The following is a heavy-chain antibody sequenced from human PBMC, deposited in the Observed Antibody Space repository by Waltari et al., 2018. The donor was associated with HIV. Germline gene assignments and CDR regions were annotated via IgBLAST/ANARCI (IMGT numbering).Heavy chain of an antibody. V-gene: IGHV4-39*01. J-gene: IGHJ4*02. D-gene: IGHD3-16*01. CDR3: ARLRFHSLYYFDS. Sequence: QLHLQESGPGLVKPSETLSLTCSVSGASISRGSYYWAWIRQPPGKGLEWFGAIYYSGTAYYNPSVKSRVSASLDASKNELSLKLTSVTATDTALYYCARLRFHSLYYFDSWGPGILVTVSS. CDR2: IYYSGTA. CDR1: GASISRGSYY.